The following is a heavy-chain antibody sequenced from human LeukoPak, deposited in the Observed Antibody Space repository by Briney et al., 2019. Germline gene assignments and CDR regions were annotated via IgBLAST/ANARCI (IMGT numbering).Heavy chain of an antibody. CDR1: GFTFASYA. CDR3: AKDTWYSSSWDPFDY. D-gene: IGHD6-13*01. V-gene: IGHV3-23*01. CDR2: ITGTGGST. Sequence: GGSLRLSCAASGFTFASYAMSWVRQAPGKGLEWVSCITGTGGSTYYADSVKGRFTISRDNSKNTLYLQMNSLRAEDTAVYYCAKDTWYSSSWDPFDYWGQGTLVTVSS. J-gene: IGHJ4*02.